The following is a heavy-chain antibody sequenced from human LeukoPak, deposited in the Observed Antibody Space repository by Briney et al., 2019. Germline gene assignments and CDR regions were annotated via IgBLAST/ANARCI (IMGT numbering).Heavy chain of an antibody. V-gene: IGHV3-21*01. Sequence: PGGSLRLSCAASGFTFSTYGLNWVRQAPGKGLEWVASISGTSSYIYYADSMKGRFTISRDNAKYSLYLQMNSLRAEDTAVYYCARAHQAGTTDYWGQGTLVTVSS. D-gene: IGHD6-13*01. CDR3: ARAHQAGTTDY. J-gene: IGHJ4*02. CDR2: ISGTSSYI. CDR1: GFTFSTYG.